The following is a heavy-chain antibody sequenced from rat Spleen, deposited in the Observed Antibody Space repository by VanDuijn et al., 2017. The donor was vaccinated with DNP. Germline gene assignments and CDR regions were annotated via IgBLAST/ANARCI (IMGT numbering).Heavy chain of an antibody. D-gene: IGHD1-2*01. Sequence: QVQLKESGPGLVQPSETLSLTCTVSGFSLTSYSVSWFRQPSGKGLEWMVRMWYDGDTAYSSALRSRLSISRDTSKNQVFLRLNSLQTDDTGTYYCTRELPEQRVSPHSFDSWGQGVMVTVSS. J-gene: IGHJ2*01. CDR2: MWYDGDT. CDR3: TRELPEQRVSPHSFDS. CDR1: GFSLTSYS. V-gene: IGHV2-63*01.